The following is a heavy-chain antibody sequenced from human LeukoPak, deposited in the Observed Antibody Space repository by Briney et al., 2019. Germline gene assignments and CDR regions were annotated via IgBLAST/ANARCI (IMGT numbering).Heavy chain of an antibody. CDR2: MSPNSGDT. D-gene: IGHD7-27*01. CDR1: GYTFTSYD. V-gene: IGHV1-8*01. CDR3: ARGPPNWGYDY. Sequence: GASVKVSCKASGYTFTSYDFNWVRQATGQRPEWMGWMSPNSGDTGYVQKFRDRVTMTRNTSISTAYMELSSLRSDDTAVYYCARGPPNWGYDYWGPGTLVTVSS. J-gene: IGHJ4*02.